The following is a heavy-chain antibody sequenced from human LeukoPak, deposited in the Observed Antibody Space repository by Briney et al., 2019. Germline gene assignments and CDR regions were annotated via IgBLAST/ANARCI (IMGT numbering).Heavy chain of an antibody. V-gene: IGHV1-46*01. J-gene: IGHJ1*01. CDR3: ARGSGGQGTTLAEYFQH. D-gene: IGHD6-19*01. Sequence: GASVKVSCKASGYTFTGYYMHWVRQAPGQGLEWMGIINPSGGSTSYAQKFQGRVTMTRDTSTSTVYMELSSLRSEDTAVYYCARGSGGQGTTLAEYFQHWGQGTLVTVSS. CDR1: GYTFTGYY. CDR2: INPSGGST.